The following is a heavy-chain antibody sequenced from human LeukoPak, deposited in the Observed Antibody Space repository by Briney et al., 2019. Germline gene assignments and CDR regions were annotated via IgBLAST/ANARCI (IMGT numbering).Heavy chain of an antibody. Sequence: GGSLRLSCAASGFTFSSYAMHWVRQAPAKGLEWVALISYDGKNEYYTDSVKGRFTISRDNSKNTLHLQMNSLRGEDTAVYYCARDGIAIFGPEYFYYYYMDVWGKGTTVTVS. CDR1: GFTFSSYA. D-gene: IGHD3-3*01. CDR3: ARDGIAIFGPEYFYYYYMDV. CDR2: ISYDGKNE. V-gene: IGHV3-30*10. J-gene: IGHJ6*03.